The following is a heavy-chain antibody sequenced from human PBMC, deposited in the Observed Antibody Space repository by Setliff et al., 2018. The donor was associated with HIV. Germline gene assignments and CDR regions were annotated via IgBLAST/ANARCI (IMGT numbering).Heavy chain of an antibody. Sequence: GGSLRLSCAASGFTFSNAWMSWVRQAPGKGLEWVGRIKSKTDGGTTDYAAPVKGRFTISRDDSKNTLYLQMNSLKIEDTAVYYCTTGTRLVDWGQGFFDYWGQGTLVTVSS. CDR2: IKSKTDGGTT. CDR3: TTGTRLVDWGQGFFDY. D-gene: IGHD7-27*01. CDR1: GFTFSNAW. V-gene: IGHV3-15*01. J-gene: IGHJ4*02.